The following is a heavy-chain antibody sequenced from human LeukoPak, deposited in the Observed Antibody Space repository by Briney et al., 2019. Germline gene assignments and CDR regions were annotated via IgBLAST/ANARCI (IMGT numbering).Heavy chain of an antibody. CDR2: IKSKADGEII. CDR3: STLTSRGLSDS. CDR1: GFTFTSAW. Sequence: GGSLRLSCAASGFTFTSAWMNWVRQAPGKGLEWVGRIKSKADGEIIDYAAPVKGRFTFSRDDSKNMLYLQMNSLKSEDTAVYYCSTLTSRGLSDSWGQGTLVTVSS. J-gene: IGHJ4*02. D-gene: IGHD1-20*01. V-gene: IGHV3-15*07.